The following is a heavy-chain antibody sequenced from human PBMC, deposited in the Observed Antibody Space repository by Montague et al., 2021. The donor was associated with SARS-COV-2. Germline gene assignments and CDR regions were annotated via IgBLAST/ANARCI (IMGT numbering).Heavy chain of an antibody. J-gene: IGHJ4*02. V-gene: IGHV4-39*01. CDR3: ARHGTPGYGPFDS. Sequence: SETLSLTCSVSDDSISSSSYFWGWIRQPPGKGLEWIGSIYYSGSTFYNPSLKSRVTISVDTSKKQFSLKLTSVTAADTALYFCARHGTPGYGPFDSWGQGTLVAVSS. D-gene: IGHD5-12*01. CDR2: IYYSGST. CDR1: DDSISSSSYF.